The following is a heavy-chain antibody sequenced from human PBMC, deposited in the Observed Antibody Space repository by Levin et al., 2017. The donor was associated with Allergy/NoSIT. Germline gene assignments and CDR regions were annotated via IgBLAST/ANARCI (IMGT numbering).Heavy chain of an antibody. CDR2: ISYDGSNK. Sequence: PGGSLRLSCAASGFTFSTYAMHWVRQAPGKGLEWVAVISYDGSNKYYSDSVKGRFTISRDNSKNTLYLQMNSLRSEDTAVYYCARDPLRITRIVVVKQNYYYGMDVWGQGTTVTVSS. V-gene: IGHV3-30*04. J-gene: IGHJ6*02. CDR1: GFTFSTYA. D-gene: IGHD3-22*01. CDR3: ARDPLRITRIVVVKQNYYYGMDV.